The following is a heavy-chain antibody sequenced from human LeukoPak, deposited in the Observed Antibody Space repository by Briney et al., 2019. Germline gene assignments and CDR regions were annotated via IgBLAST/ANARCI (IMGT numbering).Heavy chain of an antibody. CDR2: IIPIFGTA. Sequence: ASVKGSCKASGGTFSSYAISWVRQAPGQGLEWMGGIIPIFGTANYAQKFQGRVTITADESTSTAYMELSSLRSEDTAVYYCARELPYRDGYNMFDYWGQGTLVTVSS. V-gene: IGHV1-69*13. CDR1: GGTFSSYA. J-gene: IGHJ4*02. D-gene: IGHD5-24*01. CDR3: ARELPYRDGYNMFDY.